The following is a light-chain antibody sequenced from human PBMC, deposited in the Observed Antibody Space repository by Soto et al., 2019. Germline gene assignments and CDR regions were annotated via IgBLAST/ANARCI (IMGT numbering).Light chain of an antibody. CDR1: QSVSSC. CDR3: QQYVNLSWT. CDR2: DAS. V-gene: IGKV3-11*01. Sequence: EIVLTQSPATLSLSPGERATLSRRASQSVSSCLAWYQQKPGQAPRLLIYDASNRATGIPARFSGSGSGTDFTLTISSLEPEDFAVYYCQQYVNLSWTFGQGTKVDI. J-gene: IGKJ1*01.